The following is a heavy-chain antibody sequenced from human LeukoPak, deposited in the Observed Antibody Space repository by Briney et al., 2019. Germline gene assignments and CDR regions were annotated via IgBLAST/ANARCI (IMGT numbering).Heavy chain of an antibody. D-gene: IGHD3-9*01. CDR3: AIGGLNYDILTGYYYYGMDV. CDR2: IYYSGST. Sequence: SETLSLTCTVSGGSISSYYWSWIRQPPGKGLERIGYIYYSGSTNYNPSLKSRVTISVDTSKNQFSLKLSSVTAADTAVYYCAIGGLNYDILTGYYYYGMDVWGQGTTVTVSS. CDR1: GGSISSYY. V-gene: IGHV4-59*01. J-gene: IGHJ6*02.